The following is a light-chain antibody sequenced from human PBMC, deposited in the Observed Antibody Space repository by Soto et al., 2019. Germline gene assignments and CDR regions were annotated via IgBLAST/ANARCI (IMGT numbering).Light chain of an antibody. CDR3: QQCGSSPWT. Sequence: EIVLTQSPGTLSLSPGERATLSCRASQSVSSYYLAWYQQKPGQAPRLLIYAASSRATVIPDRFSGGGSGTDFTLTIRRLEPEAFAVYYCQQCGSSPWTFGQGTKVEIK. CDR1: QSVSSYY. J-gene: IGKJ1*01. CDR2: AAS. V-gene: IGKV3-20*01.